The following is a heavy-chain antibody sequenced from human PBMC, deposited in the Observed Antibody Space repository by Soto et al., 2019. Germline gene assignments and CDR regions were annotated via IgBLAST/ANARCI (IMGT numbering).Heavy chain of an antibody. D-gene: IGHD3-9*01. CDR2: IYPGDSDT. CDR1: GYSFTSYW. J-gene: IGHJ5*02. V-gene: IGHV5-51*01. Sequence: GESLKISCKGSGYSFTSYWIGWVRQMPGKGLEWMGIIYPGDSDTRYSPSFQGQVTISADKSISTAYLQWSSLKASDTAMYYCARHLDYYILTGWRLSGWLDPWGQGTPVTVSS. CDR3: ARHLDYYILTGWRLSGWLDP.